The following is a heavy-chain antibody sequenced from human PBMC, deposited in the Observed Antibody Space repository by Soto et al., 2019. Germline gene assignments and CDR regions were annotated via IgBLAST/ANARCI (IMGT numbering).Heavy chain of an antibody. CDR2: LTSTSHT. V-gene: IGHV3-21*01. Sequence: EVQLVESGGGLVKPGGSLRLSCSASGFSFSNYAMSWVRQAPGQGLEWVSSLTSTSHTYYADSVKGRFTISRDNAMNSLYLEMNSLRAEDTAVYDCTRRDREASGGHYSEYWGQGTLVTVSS. CDR1: GFSFSNYA. D-gene: IGHD3-22*01. J-gene: IGHJ4*02. CDR3: TRRDREASGGHYSEY.